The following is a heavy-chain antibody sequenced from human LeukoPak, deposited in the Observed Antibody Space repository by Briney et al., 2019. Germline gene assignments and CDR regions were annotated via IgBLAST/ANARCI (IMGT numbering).Heavy chain of an antibody. CDR3: ARDRSYDFWSGYSTPDY. Sequence: GGSLRLSCAASGFTFSDYAMSWVRQAPGKGLEWVSTISAYGDATYYADSVKGRFTFSRDNSKNTLDLQMNSLRAEDTAVYYCARDRSYDFWSGYSTPDYWGQGTLVTVSS. CDR1: GFTFSDYA. J-gene: IGHJ4*02. D-gene: IGHD3-3*01. V-gene: IGHV3-23*01. CDR2: ISAYGDAT.